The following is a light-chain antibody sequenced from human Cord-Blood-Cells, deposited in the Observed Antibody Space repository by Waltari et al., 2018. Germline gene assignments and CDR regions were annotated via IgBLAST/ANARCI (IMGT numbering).Light chain of an antibody. Sequence: EIVMTQSPATLSVSPGERATLPCRASQRVSSNLAWYQQKPGQAPRLLIYGASTRATGIPARFSGSGSGTEFTLTINSLQSEDFAVYYCQQYNNWPPYTFGQGTKLEIK. V-gene: IGKV3-15*01. CDR3: QQYNNWPPYT. J-gene: IGKJ2*01. CDR1: QRVSSN. CDR2: GAS.